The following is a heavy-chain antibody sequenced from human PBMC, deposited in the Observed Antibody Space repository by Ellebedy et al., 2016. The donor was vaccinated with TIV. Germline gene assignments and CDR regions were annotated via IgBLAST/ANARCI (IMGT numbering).Heavy chain of an antibody. J-gene: IGHJ4*02. Sequence: ASVKVSXXASGYTFTSYAMHWVRQAPGQRLEWMGWINAGNGNTKYSQKLQGRVTMTTDTSTSTAYMELRSLRSDDTAVYYCARGDILTGVDYFDYWGQGTLVTVSS. D-gene: IGHD3-9*01. CDR3: ARGDILTGVDYFDY. V-gene: IGHV1-3*01. CDR1: GYTFTSYA. CDR2: INAGNGNT.